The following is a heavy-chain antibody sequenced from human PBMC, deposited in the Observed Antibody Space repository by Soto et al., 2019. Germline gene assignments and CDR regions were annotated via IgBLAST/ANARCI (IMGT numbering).Heavy chain of an antibody. Sequence: QVQLQQWGAGLLKPSETLSLTCAVYGGSFSGYYWSWIRQPPGKGLEWIGEINHSGSTNYNPSLKSRVPISVDTSKNQFSLKLSSVTAADTAVYYCARGPVLGSSVVVPAASTIDYWGQGTLVTVSS. CDR3: ARGPVLGSSVVVPAASTIDY. D-gene: IGHD2-2*01. V-gene: IGHV4-34*01. J-gene: IGHJ4*02. CDR2: INHSGST. CDR1: GGSFSGYY.